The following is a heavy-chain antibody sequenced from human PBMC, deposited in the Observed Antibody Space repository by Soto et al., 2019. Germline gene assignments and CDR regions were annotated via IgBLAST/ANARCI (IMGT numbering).Heavy chain of an antibody. CDR1: GGSFSGYY. Sequence: PSETLSLTCAVYGGSFSGYYWSWIRQPPGKGLEWIGEINHSGSTNYNPSLKGRVTISVDTSKNQFSLKLSSVTAADTAVYYCASPTSLYYDSSGYPPPFDYWGQGTLVTVSS. V-gene: IGHV4-34*01. CDR2: INHSGST. J-gene: IGHJ4*02. CDR3: ASPTSLYYDSSGYPPPFDY. D-gene: IGHD3-22*01.